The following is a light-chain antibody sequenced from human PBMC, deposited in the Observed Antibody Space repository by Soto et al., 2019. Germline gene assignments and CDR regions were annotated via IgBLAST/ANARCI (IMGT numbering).Light chain of an antibody. V-gene: IGKV1-27*01. CDR3: QKYKSAPLT. CDR1: QGIGTY. CDR2: AAY. Sequence: DIPMTQSPSSLSASLGDRVTITCRASQGIGTYLAWYQQKPGKVPKLLIYAAYILQSGVPSRFSGSGSGTDFTLTISSLQPEDVATYYCQKYKSAPLTFGQGTKVEI. J-gene: IGKJ1*01.